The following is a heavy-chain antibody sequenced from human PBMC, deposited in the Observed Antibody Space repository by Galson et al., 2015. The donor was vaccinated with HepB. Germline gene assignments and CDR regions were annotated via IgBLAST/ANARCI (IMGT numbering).Heavy chain of an antibody. D-gene: IGHD3-10*01. Sequence: SLRLSCAASAFSFSSSGMSWFRQAPGKGPEWISYIGPSGSDRKYADSVKGRFTISSDNAKNSLYLEMNSLRDEDTAVYYCARDPYGAGNYWGQGTLVTVSS. CDR3: ARDPYGAGNY. J-gene: IGHJ4*02. V-gene: IGHV3-48*02. CDR2: IGPSGSDR. CDR1: AFSFSSSG.